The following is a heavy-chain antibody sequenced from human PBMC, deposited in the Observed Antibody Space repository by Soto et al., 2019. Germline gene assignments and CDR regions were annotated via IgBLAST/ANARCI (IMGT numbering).Heavy chain of an antibody. Sequence: PSETLSLTCTVSGGSISSGDYYWGWIRQPPGKGLEWIGYIYYSGSTYYNPSLKSRVTISVDTSKNQFSLKLSSVTAADTAVYYCARVSIPYSSSWYWIPSAQIGDYYYGMDVWGQGTTVTVSS. CDR3: ARVSIPYSSSWYWIPSAQIGDYYYGMDV. CDR1: GGSISSGDYY. V-gene: IGHV4-30-4*01. J-gene: IGHJ6*02. CDR2: IYYSGST. D-gene: IGHD6-13*01.